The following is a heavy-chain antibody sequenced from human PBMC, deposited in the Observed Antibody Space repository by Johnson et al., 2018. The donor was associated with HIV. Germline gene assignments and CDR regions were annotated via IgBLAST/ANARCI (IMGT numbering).Heavy chain of an antibody. J-gene: IGHJ3*02. CDR1: GFTFSSYA. CDR2: ISYDGSNK. V-gene: IGHV3-30*04. D-gene: IGHD2-2*01. Sequence: QVQLVESGGGVVQPGRSLRLSCAASGFTFSSYAMHWVRQAPGKGLEWVAVISYDGSNKYYADSVKGRFTISRDNAKNSLYLQMNTLRLEDTAIYYCARPRVAVLPAGAFDIWGPGTMVTVSS. CDR3: ARPRVAVLPAGAFDI.